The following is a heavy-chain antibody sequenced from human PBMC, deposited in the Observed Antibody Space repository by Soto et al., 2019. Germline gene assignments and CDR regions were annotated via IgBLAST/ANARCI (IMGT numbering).Heavy chain of an antibody. V-gene: IGHV4-31*03. CDR3: ARGGTYCTNGVCYRYFDY. CDR1: GGSISSGGYY. J-gene: IGHJ4*02. D-gene: IGHD2-8*01. Sequence: SETLSLTCTVSGGSISSGGYYWSWIRQHPGKCLEWIGYIYYSGSTYYNPSLKSRVTISVDTSKNQFSLKLSSVTAADTAVYYCARGGTYCTNGVCYRYFDYWGQGTLVTVYS. CDR2: IYYSGST.